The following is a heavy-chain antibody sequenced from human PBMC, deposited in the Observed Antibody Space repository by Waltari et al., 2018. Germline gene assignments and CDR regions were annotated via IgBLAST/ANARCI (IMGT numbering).Heavy chain of an antibody. CDR3: ARDLVATPP. CDR2: IQQNGSEK. Sequence: EVQLVESGGDLVQPGGSLRLSFAASGFPFSRSWMTWVRQAPGKGLEWVGNIQQNGSEKWYADSVRGRFTISRDNAMNSLYLQMNSLRVEDTAVYYCARDLVATPPWGQGTLVTVSS. J-gene: IGHJ5*02. V-gene: IGHV3-7*01. CDR1: GFPFSRSW. D-gene: IGHD2-21*02.